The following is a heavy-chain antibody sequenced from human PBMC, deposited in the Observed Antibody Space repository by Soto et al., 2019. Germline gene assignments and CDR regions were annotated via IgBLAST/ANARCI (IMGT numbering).Heavy chain of an antibody. J-gene: IGHJ4*02. CDR2: INTDGSST. CDR3: AADLPAWGAYAFEY. V-gene: IGHV3-74*01. Sequence: GGSLRLSCAASGLTFTGYWLNWVRQAPGKGLVWVSRINTDGSSTHYADSVRGRFTISRDDAKSTLYLQMNSLKIEDSAIYYCAADLPAWGAYAFEYWGQGALVTVPS. CDR1: GLTFTGYW. D-gene: IGHD3-16*01.